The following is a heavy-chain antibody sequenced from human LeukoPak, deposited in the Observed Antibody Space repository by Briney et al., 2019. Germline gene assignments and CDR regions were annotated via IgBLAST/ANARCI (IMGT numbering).Heavy chain of an antibody. Sequence: PGGSLRLSCAASGFTISNDWMSWVRQAPGQGLESVAKIKEDGTDKYYADSVKGRFTISRDNSKNTLYLQMNSLRAEDTAVYYCARPLTTDYGDYVVVYWGQGTLVTVSS. J-gene: IGHJ4*02. V-gene: IGHV3-7*01. D-gene: IGHD4-17*01. CDR1: GFTISNDW. CDR3: ARPLTTDYGDYVVVY. CDR2: IKEDGTDK.